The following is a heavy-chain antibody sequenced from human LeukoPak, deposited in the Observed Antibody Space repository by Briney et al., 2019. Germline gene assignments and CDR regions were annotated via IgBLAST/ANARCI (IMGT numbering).Heavy chain of an antibody. D-gene: IGHD3-10*01. J-gene: IGHJ6*02. CDR3: ARDRGSGSSYGIDV. CDR2: LSYDGSET. CDR1: GFSFNSYA. Sequence: GGSLRLSCAASGFSFNSYAMHWVRQAPGKGLEWVAVLSYDGSETYYADSVKGRFTISRDNSKNTLYLQMNSLTAEDTAVYYCARDRGSGSSYGIDVWGQGTTVTVSS. V-gene: IGHV3-30*04.